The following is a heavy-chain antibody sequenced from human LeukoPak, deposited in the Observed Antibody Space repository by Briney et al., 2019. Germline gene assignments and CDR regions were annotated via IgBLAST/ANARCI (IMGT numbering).Heavy chain of an antibody. D-gene: IGHD5-24*01. CDR1: GYSFTSYW. V-gene: IGHV5-51*01. CDR3: ARHRVEMATTIPGDY. CDR2: IYPGDSDT. Sequence: GESLKISCKGSGYSFTSYWIGWVRQMPGKGLEWMGIIYPGDSDTRYSPSFQGQVTISADKSISTAYLQWSSLKASDTAMYYCARHRVEMATTIPGDYRGQGTLVTVSS. J-gene: IGHJ4*02.